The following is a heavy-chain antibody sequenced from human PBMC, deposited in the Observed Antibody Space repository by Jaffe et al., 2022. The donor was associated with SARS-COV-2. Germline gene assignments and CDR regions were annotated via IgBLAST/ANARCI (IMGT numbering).Heavy chain of an antibody. CDR3: ARVVARAFDQ. Sequence: QVQLQESGPGLVKPSQTLSLTCTVSGGSISSGSYFWSWIRQPAGKGLEWIGRIYNSGSTSYNPSLKSRVTISVDTSKNQFSLRLSSVTAADTAVYFCARVVARAFDQWGQGALVTVSS. D-gene: IGHD6-6*01. CDR1: GGSISSGSYF. CDR2: IYNSGST. V-gene: IGHV4-61*02. J-gene: IGHJ4*02.